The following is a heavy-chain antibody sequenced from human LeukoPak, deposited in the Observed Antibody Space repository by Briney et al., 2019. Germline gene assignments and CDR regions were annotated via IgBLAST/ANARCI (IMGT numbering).Heavy chain of an antibody. CDR2: IKQDGSEK. CDR1: GFTFDDYG. CDR3: ARRYFDY. D-gene: IGHD1-14*01. V-gene: IGHV3-7*01. J-gene: IGHJ4*02. Sequence: GSLRLSCAASGFTFDDYGMSWVRQAPGKGLEWVANIKQDGSEKYYVDSVKGRFTISRDNAKNSLYLQMNSLRAEDTAVYYCARRYFDYWGQGTLVTVSS.